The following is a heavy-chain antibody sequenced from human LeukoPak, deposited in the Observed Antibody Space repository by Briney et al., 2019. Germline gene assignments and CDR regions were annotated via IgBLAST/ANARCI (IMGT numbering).Heavy chain of an antibody. CDR1: GFTFSSFW. CDR3: ARERPDYYKASTGDYKAFEY. CDR2: IKENGIEK. Sequence: GGSLRLSCAASGFTFSSFWMSWVRQAPGKGLEWVANIKENGIEKHYVDSLKGRFTISRDNAKHSLYLQMNSLRVEDAAVYFCARERPDYYKASTGDYKAFEYWGQGTLVTVSS. D-gene: IGHD3-9*01. V-gene: IGHV3-7*01. J-gene: IGHJ4*02.